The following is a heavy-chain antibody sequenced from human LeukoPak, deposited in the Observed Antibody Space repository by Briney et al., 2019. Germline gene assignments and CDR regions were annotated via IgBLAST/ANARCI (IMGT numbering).Heavy chain of an antibody. V-gene: IGHV3-53*01. CDR1: GFTVSSNY. CDR3: AKVPGYSSSWRIDY. J-gene: IGHJ4*02. CDR2: ISGSSST. D-gene: IGHD6-13*01. Sequence: GGSLRLSCAASGFTVSSNYMSWVRQAPGKGLEWVSAISGSSSTYYADSVKGRFTVSRDNSNNMMYLQMNSLRAEDTAVYYCAKVPGYSSSWRIDYWGQGTLVTVSS.